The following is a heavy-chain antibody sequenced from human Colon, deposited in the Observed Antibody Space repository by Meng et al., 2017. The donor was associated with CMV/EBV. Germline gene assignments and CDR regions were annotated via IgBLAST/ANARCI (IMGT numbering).Heavy chain of an antibody. J-gene: IGHJ5*02. CDR1: GFTFNRFW. D-gene: IGHD4-17*01. CDR3: ARTTVQRFNWFDP. V-gene: IGHV3-74*01. CDR2: INTDGTVT. Sequence: GGSLRLSCTASGFTFNRFWIHWVRQAPGKGPVWVSGINTDGTVTRYADSVKGRFTISRDNAKNTLYLQMNSLRAEDTAVYFCARTTVQRFNWFDPWGQGTLVTVSS.